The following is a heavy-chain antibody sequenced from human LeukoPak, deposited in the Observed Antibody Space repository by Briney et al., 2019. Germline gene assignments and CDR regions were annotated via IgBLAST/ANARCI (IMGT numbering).Heavy chain of an antibody. D-gene: IGHD6-6*01. Sequence: PGGSLRLSCAASGFTFSSYAMSWVRQAPGKGLEWVSAISGSGGSTYYADSVKGRFTISRDNAKNSVYLQMNSLRAEDTAVYFCARDLSSSLGSAFWGQGTLLVVSS. CDR3: ARDLSSSLGSAF. J-gene: IGHJ4*02. CDR2: ISGSGGST. V-gene: IGHV3-23*01. CDR1: GFTFSSYA.